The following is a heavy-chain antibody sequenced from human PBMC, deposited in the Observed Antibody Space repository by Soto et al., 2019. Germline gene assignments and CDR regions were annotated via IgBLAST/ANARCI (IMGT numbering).Heavy chain of an antibody. D-gene: IGHD5-12*01. V-gene: IGHV3-23*01. CDR3: VARYSGYDRRQIPIS. Sequence: EVQLLESGGGLVQAGGSLRLSCAASGFSFTIYAMTWVRQAPGKGLEWVSGISGSGGNTYYADSVKGRFTISRDNSQNSLDLQMNSQRAEDTAIYYCVARYSGYDRRQIPISWCQGTLVTVSS. CDR1: GFSFTIYA. CDR2: ISGSGGNT. J-gene: IGHJ5*02.